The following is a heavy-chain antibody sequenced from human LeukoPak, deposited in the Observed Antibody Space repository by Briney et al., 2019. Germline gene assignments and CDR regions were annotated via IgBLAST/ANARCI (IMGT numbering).Heavy chain of an antibody. Sequence: PGGSLRLSCAASRFTFSLYAMHWVRQAPGKGLEWVAVISFDGTKKYYADSVKGRFTISRDNAKNSLYLQMNSLRAEDTALYYCAHSVGATLFQDDAFDIWGQGTMVTVSS. CDR2: ISFDGTKK. CDR3: AHSVGATLFQDDAFDI. J-gene: IGHJ3*02. D-gene: IGHD1-26*01. CDR1: RFTFSLYA. V-gene: IGHV3-30*01.